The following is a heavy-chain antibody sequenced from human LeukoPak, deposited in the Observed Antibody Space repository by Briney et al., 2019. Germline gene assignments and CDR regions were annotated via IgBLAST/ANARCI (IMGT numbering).Heavy chain of an antibody. D-gene: IGHD6-13*01. CDR3: ARDRGSIAAAGTNDY. CDR1: GYTFTSYG. CDR2: ISAYNGNT. Sequence: GASVKVSCKASGYTFTSYGISWVRQAPGQGLEWMGWISAYNGNTNYAQKLQGRVTITTDTSTSTAYMELKSLRSDDTAVYYCARDRGSIAAAGTNDYWGQGTLVTVSS. J-gene: IGHJ4*02. V-gene: IGHV1-18*01.